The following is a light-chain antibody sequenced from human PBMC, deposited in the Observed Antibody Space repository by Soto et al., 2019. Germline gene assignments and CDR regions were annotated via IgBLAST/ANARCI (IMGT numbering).Light chain of an antibody. Sequence: QSVLTQPPSVSAAPGQKVTVSCCGSSSNIGNNYVSWYQQLPETAPRLLISQNNKRPSGIPDRFSGSKSGTSATLGITGLQTGDEADYYCEAWDSSLSTVVIGGGTKLTVL. J-gene: IGLJ2*01. V-gene: IGLV1-51*02. CDR3: EAWDSSLSTVV. CDR1: SSNIGNNY. CDR2: QNN.